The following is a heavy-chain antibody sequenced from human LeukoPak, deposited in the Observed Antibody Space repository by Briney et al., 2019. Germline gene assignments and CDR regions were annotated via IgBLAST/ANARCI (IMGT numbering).Heavy chain of an antibody. Sequence: GGSLRLSCVGSGLNVNGFEMNWGRPASGKGLEWVSDIRGDGSLKTYAESVKGRFTISRDNAKNSVYLHMHSLRVEDTAIYYCARRFRDWGQGILVTVSS. V-gene: IGHV3-48*03. D-gene: IGHD5-24*01. CDR3: ARRFRD. CDR2: IRGDGSLK. J-gene: IGHJ4*02. CDR1: GLNVNGFE.